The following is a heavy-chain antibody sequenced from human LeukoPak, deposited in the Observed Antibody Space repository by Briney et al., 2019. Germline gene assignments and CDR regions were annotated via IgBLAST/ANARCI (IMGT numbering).Heavy chain of an antibody. D-gene: IGHD3-10*01. Sequence: GGSLRLSCAASGFTFSSYEMNRVRQAPGKGLEWVSGISGSGTSTYYADSVKGRFTTSRDSSKNTVFLQMNSLRAEDTAIYYCAKSLDRKSWFVFRHWGQGTLVTVSS. V-gene: IGHV3-23*01. CDR1: GFTFSSYE. J-gene: IGHJ1*01. CDR2: ISGSGTST. CDR3: AKSLDRKSWFVFRH.